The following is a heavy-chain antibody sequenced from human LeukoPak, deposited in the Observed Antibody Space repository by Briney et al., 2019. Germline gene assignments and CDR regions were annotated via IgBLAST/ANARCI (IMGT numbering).Heavy chain of an antibody. CDR1: GGSFSGYY. CDR3: ATPTHSGSYFELDY. J-gene: IGHJ4*02. CDR2: ISGSGGST. V-gene: IGHV3-23*01. D-gene: IGHD3-10*01. Sequence: PSETLSLTCAVYGGSFSGYYWSWIRQPPGKGLEWVSAISGSGGSTYYADSVKGRFTISRDNSKNTLYLQMNSLRAEDTAVYYCATPTHSGSYFELDYWGQGTLVTVSS.